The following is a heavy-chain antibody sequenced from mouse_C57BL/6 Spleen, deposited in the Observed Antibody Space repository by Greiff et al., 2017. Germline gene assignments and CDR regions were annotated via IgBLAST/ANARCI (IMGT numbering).Heavy chain of an antibody. V-gene: IGHV1-64*01. J-gene: IGHJ2*01. D-gene: IGHD1-1*01. CDR2: INPNNGST. Sequence: QVQLQQPGAELVKPGASVKLSCKASGYTFTSYWMHWVKQRPGQGLEWIGKINPNNGSTNYNEKFKSKATLTVDKSSSTAYMQLSSLTSGDSAVYYCDREAYGSRNYWGQGTTLTVSS. CDR1: GYTFTSYW. CDR3: DREAYGSRNY.